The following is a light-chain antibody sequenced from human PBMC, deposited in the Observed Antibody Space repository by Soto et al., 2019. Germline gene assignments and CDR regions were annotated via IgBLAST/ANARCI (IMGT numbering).Light chain of an antibody. CDR1: SSDVGGYNY. J-gene: IGLJ1*01. Sequence: QSVLTQPASVSGSPGQSITISCTGISSDVGGYNYVSWYQQHPGKAPKLMIYDVSNRPSGVSNRFSGSKSGNTASLTISGLQAEDEAYYYCSSYTSSSTNVFGTGTKVTVL. V-gene: IGLV2-14*01. CDR3: SSYTSSSTNV. CDR2: DVS.